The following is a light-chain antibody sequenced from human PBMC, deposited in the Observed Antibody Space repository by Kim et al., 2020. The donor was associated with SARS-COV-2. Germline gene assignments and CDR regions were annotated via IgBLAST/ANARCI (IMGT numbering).Light chain of an antibody. CDR3: QQYHTLIS. J-gene: IGKJ5*01. Sequence: DVQMTQSPSTLSASVGDRVTITCQASQDITNYLNWYQQQPGKAPKLLIYDASILEAGVPSRFSGRGSGTDFSFTITNLQPEDVATYYCQQYHTLISFGQATRLEIK. CDR2: DAS. V-gene: IGKV1-33*01. CDR1: QDITNY.